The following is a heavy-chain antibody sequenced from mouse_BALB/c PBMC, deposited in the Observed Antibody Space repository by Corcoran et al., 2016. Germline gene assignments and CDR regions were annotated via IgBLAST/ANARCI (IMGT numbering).Heavy chain of an antibody. V-gene: IGHV9-3-1*01. CDR2: INTYTGEP. CDR1: GYTFTNYG. J-gene: IGHJ4*01. Sequence: QIQLVQSGPELKKPGETVKISCKASGYTFTNYGMNLVKQATGKGLKWMGWINTYTGEPTYADDFKGRFAFSLETSASTAYLQINNLKNEDTSTYFCAREPYAMDYWGQGTSVTVSS. CDR3: AREPYAMDY.